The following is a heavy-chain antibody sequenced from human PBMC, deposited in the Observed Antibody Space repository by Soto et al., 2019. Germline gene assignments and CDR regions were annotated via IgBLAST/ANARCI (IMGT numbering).Heavy chain of an antibody. J-gene: IGHJ4*02. CDR3: ARDQVTHYYDINGYSPSDY. CDR2: ISAYNGNT. Sequence: ASVKLSCKASGYTFTSYGISWVRQAPGQGLEWMGWISAYNGNTNYAQKLQGRVTMTTDTSTSTASMEVRSLRPDDTAVYYCARDQVTHYYDINGYSPSDYWGQGTLVTVSS. D-gene: IGHD3-22*01. CDR1: GYTFTSYG. V-gene: IGHV1-18*01.